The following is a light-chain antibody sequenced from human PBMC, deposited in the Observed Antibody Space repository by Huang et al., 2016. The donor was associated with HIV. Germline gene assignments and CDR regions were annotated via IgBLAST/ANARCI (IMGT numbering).Light chain of an antibody. CDR1: ETVTTY. CDR3: LQTFTKGDFT. Sequence: DIQMTQSPSSLSASVGDRVTITCRASETVTTYLSWYQQQPGKAPKLLIHTSSTLQRGVPSRFIGSGSGTHFTLTISSLQPEDFATYYCLQTFTKGDFTFGPGTRVEIK. J-gene: IGKJ3*01. V-gene: IGKV1-39*01. CDR2: TSS.